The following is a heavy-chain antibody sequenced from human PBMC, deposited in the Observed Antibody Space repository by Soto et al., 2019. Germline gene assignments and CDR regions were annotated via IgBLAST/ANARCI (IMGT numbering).Heavy chain of an antibody. D-gene: IGHD2-2*01. J-gene: IGHJ6*02. CDR3: TTDSSSWAYYYYYGMDV. Sequence: GGSLRLSCTVSGFTFSNAWMTWVRQAPGKGLEWVGRIKSKTDDGTTDYAAPVKGRFTISRDDSRNTLYLQMNSLKTEDTAVYYCTTDSSSWAYYYYYGMDVWGQGTTVTVSS. CDR1: GFTFSNAW. V-gene: IGHV3-15*01. CDR2: IKSKTDDGTT.